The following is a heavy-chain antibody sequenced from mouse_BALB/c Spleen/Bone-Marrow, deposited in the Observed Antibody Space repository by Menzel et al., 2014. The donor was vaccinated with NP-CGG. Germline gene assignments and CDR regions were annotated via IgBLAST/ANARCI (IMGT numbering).Heavy chain of an antibody. CDR2: IYPGNSDT. V-gene: IGHV1-5*01. CDR1: GYTFTSYW. J-gene: IGHJ2*01. D-gene: IGHD1-1*01. CDR3: TRWNCYSSSYDY. Sequence: DVQLQESGTVLARPGASVKMSCKASGYTFTSYWMHWVKQRPGQGLEWIGAIYPGNSDTSYNQEFKGKAKLTADTSTSTAYMELSSLTNEDSAVYYCTRWNCYSSSYDYWGQGTTLTVSS.